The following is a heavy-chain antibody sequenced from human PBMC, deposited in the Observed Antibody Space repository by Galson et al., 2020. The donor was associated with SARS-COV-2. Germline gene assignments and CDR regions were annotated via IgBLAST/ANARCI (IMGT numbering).Heavy chain of an antibody. J-gene: IGHJ5*02. CDR1: GGSISSYY. D-gene: IGHD3-10*01. V-gene: IGHV4-59*08. CDR3: ARQIYGSGSYYTDDNWFDP. Sequence: ETSETLSLTCTVSGGSISSYYWSWIRQPPGKGLEWIGSIYYSGSTNYNPPLTSRVTISVDTSKNQFSLKLSSVTAADTAVYYCARQIYGSGSYYTDDNWFDPWGQGTLVTVSS. CDR2: IYYSGST.